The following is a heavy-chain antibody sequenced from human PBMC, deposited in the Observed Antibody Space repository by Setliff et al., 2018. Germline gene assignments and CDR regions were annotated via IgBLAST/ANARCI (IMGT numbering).Heavy chain of an antibody. D-gene: IGHD2-15*01. CDR2: IWYDGGNK. CDR1: GFNFKDYG. CDR3: ARTCSGSGCYAGLES. V-gene: IGHV3-30*02. Sequence: PGGSLRLSCTASGFNFKDYGMFWVRQAPGKGPEWVAIIWYDGGNKYHADSVKGRFTISRDNSKNTLYLQMNSLRPEDTAVYYCARTCSGSGCYAGLESWGQGTPVTVSS. J-gene: IGHJ4*02.